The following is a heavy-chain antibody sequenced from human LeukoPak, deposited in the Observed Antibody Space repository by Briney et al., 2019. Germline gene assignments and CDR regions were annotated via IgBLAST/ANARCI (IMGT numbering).Heavy chain of an antibody. J-gene: IGHJ4*02. V-gene: IGHV4-59*01. D-gene: IGHD3/OR15-3a*01. CDR1: GGSFSTNY. CDR2: IYYSGST. Sequence: PSETLSLTCTVSGGSFSTNYWSWIRQPPGKGLEWIGYIYYSGSTNYNPSLKSRVTISVDTSKNQFSLELRSVTAADTAVFYCARLSFVSGLDYWGQGTLVTVSS. CDR3: ARLSFVSGLDY.